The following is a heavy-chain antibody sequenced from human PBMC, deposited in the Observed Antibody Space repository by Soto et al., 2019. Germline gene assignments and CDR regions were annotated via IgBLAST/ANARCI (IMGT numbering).Heavy chain of an antibody. D-gene: IGHD3-3*01. J-gene: IGHJ6*02. CDR1: GGTFSSYA. CDR2: IIPIFGTA. Sequence: SVKVSCKASGGTFSSYAISWVRQAPRQGLEWMGGIIPIFGTANYAQKFQGRVTITADESTSTAYMELSSLRSEDTAVYYCARGEFGVVTHYYYYGMDVWGQGTTVTVSS. V-gene: IGHV1-69*13. CDR3: ARGEFGVVTHYYYYGMDV.